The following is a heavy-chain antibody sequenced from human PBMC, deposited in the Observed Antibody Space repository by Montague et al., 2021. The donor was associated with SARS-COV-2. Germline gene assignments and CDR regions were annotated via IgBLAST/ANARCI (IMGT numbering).Heavy chain of an antibody. CDR3: ARLRDGVVPSPRLGVGPYYSYYSLDV. CDR2: INHGGST. Sequence: SETLSLTCAVHGTSFSGYYWNWIRQPPGKGLEWIGEINHGGSTKYSPSLKSRLTISADTSKNQFSLKLTSVAAADTAVYYCARLRDGVVPSPRLGVGPYYSYYSLDVWGRGTTVTVSS. D-gene: IGHD3-10*01. CDR1: GTSFSGYY. V-gene: IGHV4-34*01. J-gene: IGHJ6*03.